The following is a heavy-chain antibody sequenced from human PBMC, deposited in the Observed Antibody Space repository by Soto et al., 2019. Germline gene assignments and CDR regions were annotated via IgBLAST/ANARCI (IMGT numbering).Heavy chain of an antibody. Sequence: SETLSLTCTVSGGSISSYYWSWIRQPPGKGLEWIGEIYHSGSTNYNPSLKSRVTISVDKSKNQFSLKLSSVTAADTAVYYCARLRSSSSNYYYGMDVWGQGTTVTVSS. D-gene: IGHD6-13*01. CDR1: GGSISSYY. CDR3: ARLRSSSSNYYYGMDV. V-gene: IGHV4-59*12. CDR2: IYHSGST. J-gene: IGHJ6*02.